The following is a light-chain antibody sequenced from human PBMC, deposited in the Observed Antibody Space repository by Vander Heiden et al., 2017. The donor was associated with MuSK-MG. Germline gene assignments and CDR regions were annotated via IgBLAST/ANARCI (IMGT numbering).Light chain of an antibody. V-gene: IGKV3-20*01. J-gene: IGKJ4*01. Sequence: DIVVTQSPGTLSLSPGERATLSCRTSQSVGSSNLAWYQQRPGQGPRLLIFGASSRATGIPDRFSGSGSGTDFTLTISRLEPEDFAVYYCQQYGSSPLTFGGGTKVEIK. CDR3: QQYGSSPLT. CDR1: QSVGSSN. CDR2: GAS.